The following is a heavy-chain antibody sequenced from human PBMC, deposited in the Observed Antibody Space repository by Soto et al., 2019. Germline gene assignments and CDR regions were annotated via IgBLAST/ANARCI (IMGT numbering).Heavy chain of an antibody. V-gene: IGHV1-46*01. J-gene: IGHJ4*02. D-gene: IGHD1-26*01. Sequence: QVQLVQSGAEVKNPGASVRVSCKASGYTFTGYCMHWVRQPHGLGREWMGIVNPSGGRADYAQKFQGRITLTRDTSTNTVYMELSSLRAADTAVYYCASYFPWSRGASSGRTGRRGPGNRVIVSS. CDR2: VNPSGGRA. CDR3: ASYFPWSRGASSGRTGR. CDR1: GYTFTGYC.